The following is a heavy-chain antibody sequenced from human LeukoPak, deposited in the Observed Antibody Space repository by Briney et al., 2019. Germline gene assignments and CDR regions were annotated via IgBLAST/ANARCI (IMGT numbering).Heavy chain of an antibody. CDR3: AKDPRRLSRTILALLNYYYGMDV. Sequence: GGSLRLSCAASGFTFSSYAMHWVRQAPGKGLEWVSGISWNSGSIGYADSVKGRFTISRDNSKNTLYLQMNSLRAEDTAVYYCAKDPRRLSRTILALLNYYYGMDVWGQGTTVTVSS. V-gene: IGHV3-9*01. J-gene: IGHJ6*02. D-gene: IGHD3-3*01. CDR1: GFTFSSYA. CDR2: ISWNSGSI.